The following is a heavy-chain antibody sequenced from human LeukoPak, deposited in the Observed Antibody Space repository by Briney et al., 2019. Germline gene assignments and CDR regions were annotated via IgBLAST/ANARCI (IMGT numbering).Heavy chain of an antibody. CDR3: ANWIGSSSRDY. J-gene: IGHJ4*02. CDR1: GFTFSSYA. V-gene: IGHV3-23*01. CDR2: INSNGDEI. Sequence: GRSLRLSCAASGFTFSSYAMHWVRRAPGKGLEWVSGINSNGDEIYYADSVRGRFTISRDNSNNALYLQMDSLRAEDTAVYYCANWIGSSSRDYWGQGTLVTVSS. D-gene: IGHD6-6*01.